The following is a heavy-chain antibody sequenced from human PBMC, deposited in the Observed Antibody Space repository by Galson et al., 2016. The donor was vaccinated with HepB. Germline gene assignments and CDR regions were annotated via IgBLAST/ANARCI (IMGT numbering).Heavy chain of an antibody. CDR3: AREPWSRLEDNSGWSGGADC. CDR2: INQDGGNK. Sequence: SLRLSCAASGFTFRSYGIHWVRQAPGKGLEWVADINQDGGNKYYVDSVKGRFTISRDNAKNSLYLQMNSLRAEDTAVYFCAREPWSRLEDNSGWSGGADCWGQGTLVTVSS. D-gene: IGHD6-19*01. J-gene: IGHJ4*02. CDR1: GFTFRSYG. V-gene: IGHV3-7*01.